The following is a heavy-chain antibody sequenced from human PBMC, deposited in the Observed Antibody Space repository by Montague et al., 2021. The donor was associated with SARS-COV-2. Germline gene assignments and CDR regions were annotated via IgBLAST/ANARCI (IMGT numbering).Heavy chain of an antibody. D-gene: IGHD4-23*01. Sequence: SETLSLTCTVSGGSISSRRYYWGWIRQPPGKGLEWIGSIYYSGSTYHNPSLKSRVTISVDTSKNQFSLKLSSVTAADTAVYYCARLRGDYGGTYDTFDIWGQGTMVTVSS. V-gene: IGHV4-39*01. CDR2: IYYSGST. J-gene: IGHJ3*02. CDR3: ARLRGDYGGTYDTFDI. CDR1: GGSISSRRYY.